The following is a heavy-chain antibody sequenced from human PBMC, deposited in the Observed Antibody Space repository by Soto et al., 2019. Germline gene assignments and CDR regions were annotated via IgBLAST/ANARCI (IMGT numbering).Heavy chain of an antibody. D-gene: IGHD5-12*01. CDR2: IYYSGST. V-gene: IGHV4-39*01. Sequence: SETLSLTCTVSGGSISSSSYYWGWIRQPPGKGLEWIGSIYYSGSTYYNPSLKSRVTISVDTSKNQFSLKLSSVTAADTAVYYCASWGRGYSGYDWFGFDYWGQGTLVTVSS. CDR1: GGSISSSSYY. CDR3: ASWGRGYSGYDWFGFDY. J-gene: IGHJ4*02.